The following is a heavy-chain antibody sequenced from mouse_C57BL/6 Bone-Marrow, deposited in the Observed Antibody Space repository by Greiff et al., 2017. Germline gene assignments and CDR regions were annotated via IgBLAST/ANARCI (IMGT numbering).Heavy chain of an antibody. J-gene: IGHJ4*01. V-gene: IGHV1-81*01. CDR2: IYPRSGNT. Sequence: VQLQQSGAELARPGASVKLSCKASGYTFTSYGISWVKQRTGQGLEWIGEIYPRSGNTYYDEKFKGKATLTADKSSSTAYMELRSLTSEDSAVYFCARWLLYYAMDYWGQGTSVTVSS. CDR3: ARWLLYYAMDY. CDR1: GYTFTSYG. D-gene: IGHD2-3*01.